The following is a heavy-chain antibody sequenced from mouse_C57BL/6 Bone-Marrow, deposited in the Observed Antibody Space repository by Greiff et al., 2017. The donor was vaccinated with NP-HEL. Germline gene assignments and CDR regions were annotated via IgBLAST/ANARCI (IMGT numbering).Heavy chain of an antibody. CDR2: IYPRDGST. Sequence: VMLVESGPELVKPGASVKLSCKASGYTFTSYDINWVKQRPGQGLEWIGWIYPRDGSTKYNEKFKGKATLTVDTSSSTAYMELHSLTSEDSAVYFCARNYYGSRWYFDVWGTGTTVTVSS. CDR3: ARNYYGSRWYFDV. D-gene: IGHD1-1*01. J-gene: IGHJ1*03. V-gene: IGHV1-85*01. CDR1: GYTFTSYD.